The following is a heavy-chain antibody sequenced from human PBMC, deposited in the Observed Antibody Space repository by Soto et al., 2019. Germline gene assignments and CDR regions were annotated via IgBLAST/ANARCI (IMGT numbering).Heavy chain of an antibody. CDR2: FYHSGTT. Sequence: PSETLSLTCAVSGYSINIAHYWGWIRQPPGKGLEWLGTFYHSGTTYYNPSLRGRVTISVDTSKNQFSLELRSVSAADTAVYYCARGTGSLSSSMDVWGPGTTVTVSS. V-gene: IGHV4-38-2*01. D-gene: IGHD1-26*01. CDR3: ARGTGSLSSSMDV. J-gene: IGHJ6*02. CDR1: GYSINIAHY.